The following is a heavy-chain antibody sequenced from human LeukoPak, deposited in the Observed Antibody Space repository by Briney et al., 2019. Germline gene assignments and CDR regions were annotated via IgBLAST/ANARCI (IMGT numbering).Heavy chain of an antibody. CDR2: IYYSGST. D-gene: IGHD1-26*01. J-gene: IGHJ4*02. CDR3: ARGLVIAVTGWGQWELPPAGHDS. Sequence: SETLSLTCAVYGGSFSGYYWSWIRQPPGKGLEWIANIYYSGSTYLKPSLKSRLTISIDTSKNQFSLKLSSMTAADTAVYYCARGLVIAVTGWGQWELPPAGHDSWGQGTLVTVSS. CDR1: GGSFSGYY. V-gene: IGHV4-34*01.